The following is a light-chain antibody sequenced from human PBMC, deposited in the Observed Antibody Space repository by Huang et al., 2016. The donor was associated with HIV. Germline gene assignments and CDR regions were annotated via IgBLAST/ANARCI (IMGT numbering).Light chain of an antibody. CDR1: QSVTSW. J-gene: IGKJ1*01. CDR2: KAS. V-gene: IGKV1-5*03. CDR3: QQYNSYSRT. Sequence: DIQMTQSPSTLSASVGDRVTITCRASQSVTSWLAWYQQKPGKAPKLLIYKASSLESGVPSRFSGSGSGKELTLTISSLQPDDFATYYCQQYNSYSRTFGQGTKVEIK.